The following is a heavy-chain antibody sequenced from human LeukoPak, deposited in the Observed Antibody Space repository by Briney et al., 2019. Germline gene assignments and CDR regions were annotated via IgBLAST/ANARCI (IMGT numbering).Heavy chain of an antibody. CDR2: SYYSGST. CDR1: GGSISSGSYY. D-gene: IGHD6-19*01. Sequence: SETLSLTCTVSGGSISSGSYYWGWIRQPPGKGLEWIGYSYYSGSTNYNPSLKSRVTISVDTSKNQFSLKLSSVTAADTAVYYCARDSGGWYYFDYWGQGTLVTVSS. CDR3: ARDSGGWYYFDY. J-gene: IGHJ4*02. V-gene: IGHV4-61*01.